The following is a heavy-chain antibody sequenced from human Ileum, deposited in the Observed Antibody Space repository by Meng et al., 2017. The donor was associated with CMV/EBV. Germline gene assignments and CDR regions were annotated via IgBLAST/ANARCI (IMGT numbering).Heavy chain of an antibody. CDR3: ARENDYNNYFDY. D-gene: IGHD4-11*01. Sequence: LRLSCAVSGFTFRNYPMHWVRQAPGKGLEWVAGISYDGDNKYHIDSVRGRFTISRDNSKNVLFLQMNGLRGDDTAIYYCARENDYNNYFDYWGRGTQVTVSS. CDR2: ISYDGDNK. V-gene: IGHV3-30-3*01. CDR1: GFTFRNYP. J-gene: IGHJ4*02.